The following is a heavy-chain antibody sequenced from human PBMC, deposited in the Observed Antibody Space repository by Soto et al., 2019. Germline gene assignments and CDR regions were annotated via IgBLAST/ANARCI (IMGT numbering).Heavy chain of an antibody. V-gene: IGHV4-59*01. CDR1: GDSISSYY. Sequence: QVQLQESGPGLVKPSETLSLTCTVSGDSISSYYWNWIRQPPGKGLEWIGYIYYSGSTKYNPSLKSRVTISVDTSKNQFSLKLSSVTAADTAVYFCARIGSSNTFDYWGQGTLVTVSS. CDR2: IYYSGST. J-gene: IGHJ4*02. CDR3: ARIGSSNTFDY. D-gene: IGHD1-26*01.